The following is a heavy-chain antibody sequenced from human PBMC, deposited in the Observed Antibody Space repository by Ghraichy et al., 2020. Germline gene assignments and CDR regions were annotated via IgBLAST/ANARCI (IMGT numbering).Heavy chain of an antibody. CDR1: GGSFSGYY. CDR3: SSLYQKSTPLDYYYYGMDV. V-gene: IGHV4-34*01. CDR2: INHSGST. Sequence: SETLSLTCAVYGGSFSGYYWSWIRQPPGKGLEWIGEINHSGSTNYNPSLKSRVTISVDTSKNQFSLKLSSVTAADTAVYYCSSLYQKSTPLDYYYYGMDVWGQGTTVTVSS. J-gene: IGHJ6*02. D-gene: IGHD6-13*01.